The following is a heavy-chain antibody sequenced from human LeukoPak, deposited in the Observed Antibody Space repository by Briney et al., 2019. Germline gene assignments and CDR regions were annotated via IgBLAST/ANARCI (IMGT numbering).Heavy chain of an antibody. V-gene: IGHV3-53*01. Sequence: GGSLRLPCAASGFTVSSNYMSWVRQAPGKGLEWVSVIYSGGSTYYADSVKGRFTISRDNSKNTLYLQMNSLRAEDTAVYYCARDGKDYYDSSGRRNAFDIWGQGTMVTVSS. CDR1: GFTVSSNY. D-gene: IGHD3-22*01. CDR3: ARDGKDYYDSSGRRNAFDI. J-gene: IGHJ3*02. CDR2: IYSGGST.